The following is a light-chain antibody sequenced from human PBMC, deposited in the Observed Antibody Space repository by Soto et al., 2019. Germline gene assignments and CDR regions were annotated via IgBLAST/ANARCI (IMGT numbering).Light chain of an antibody. CDR2: EVS. CDR1: SSDVGGYNY. CDR3: NSYTSISTLV. Sequence: QSALTQPASVSGSPGQSITISCTGTSSDVGGYNYVSWYQQHPGKAPKLMIYEVSNRPSGVSNLFYGSKSGNTASLTISGLQAEDEGDYYVNSYTSISTLVFGGGTKLTVL. J-gene: IGLJ2*01. V-gene: IGLV2-14*01.